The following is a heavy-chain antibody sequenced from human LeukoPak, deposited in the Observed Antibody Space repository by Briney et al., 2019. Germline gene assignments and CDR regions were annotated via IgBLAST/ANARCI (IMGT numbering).Heavy chain of an antibody. CDR1: GFTFRSYW. D-gene: IGHD3-10*01. CDR2: IGADGRST. J-gene: IGHJ4*02. CDR3: ARWASSGYRIDY. Sequence: GGSLRLFCAASGFTFRSYWMHWARQVSGKGLVWVSRIGADGRSTNYADSVKGRFTISRDNAKNTLYLQMNSLTGEDTALYYCARWASSGYRIDYWGQGTLVTVSS. V-gene: IGHV3-74*01.